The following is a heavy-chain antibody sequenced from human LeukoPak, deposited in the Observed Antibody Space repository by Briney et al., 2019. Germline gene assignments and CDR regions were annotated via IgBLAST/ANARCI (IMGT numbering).Heavy chain of an antibody. Sequence: GGSLRLSCAASGFTFSSYAMSWVRQAPGKGLEWVSAISGSGGSTYYADSVKGRFTISRDNSKNTLYLQMNSLRAEDTAVYYCGTMVRGAIPYYFDYWGQGTLVTVSS. CDR2: ISGSGGST. D-gene: IGHD3-10*01. CDR1: GFTFSSYA. V-gene: IGHV3-23*01. CDR3: GTMVRGAIPYYFDY. J-gene: IGHJ4*02.